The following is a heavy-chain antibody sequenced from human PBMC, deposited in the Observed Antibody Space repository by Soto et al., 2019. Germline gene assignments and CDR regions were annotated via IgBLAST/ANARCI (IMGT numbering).Heavy chain of an antibody. Sequence: ASVKVSCKASGYTFTSYGISCVRQAPGQGLEWMGWISAYNGNTNYAQKLQGRVTMTTDTSTSTAYMELRSLRSDDTAVYYCATRIAAAGPDWYWGQGTLVTLSS. CDR3: ATRIAAAGPDWY. V-gene: IGHV1-18*01. D-gene: IGHD6-13*01. J-gene: IGHJ4*02. CDR2: ISAYNGNT. CDR1: GYTFTSYG.